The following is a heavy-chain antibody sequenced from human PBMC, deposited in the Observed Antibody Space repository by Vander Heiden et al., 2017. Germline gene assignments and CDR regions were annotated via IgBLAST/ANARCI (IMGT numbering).Heavy chain of an antibody. V-gene: IGHV3-23*01. D-gene: IGHD6-25*01. J-gene: IGHJ4*02. Sequence: EVQLLESGGGLVQSGGSLRLSCEASGFTFSSYAMTWVRQSPGKGLEWVSGISATGATTYDAESVKGRFTISRDNDKNMVYLQMNSLRGEDTAVYYCAKNPTQYSSGYYFDSWGRGALVTVSS. CDR3: AKNPTQYSSGYYFDS. CDR1: GFTFSSYA. CDR2: ISATGATT.